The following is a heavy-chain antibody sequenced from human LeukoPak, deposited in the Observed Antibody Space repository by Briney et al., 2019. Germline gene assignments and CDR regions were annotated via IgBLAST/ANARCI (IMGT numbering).Heavy chain of an antibody. CDR3: VKDLMGGSYVFVD. J-gene: IGHJ4*02. D-gene: IGHD1-26*01. Sequence: SGGSLRLSCSASGFTFSNYAMHWVRQAPGKGLEYVSAISSNGGSTYYADSVKGRFTISRDNSKNTLYLQMSSLRAEDTAVYYCVKDLMGGSYVFVDWGQGPLVTVSS. CDR1: GFTFSNYA. CDR2: ISSNGGST. V-gene: IGHV3-64D*06.